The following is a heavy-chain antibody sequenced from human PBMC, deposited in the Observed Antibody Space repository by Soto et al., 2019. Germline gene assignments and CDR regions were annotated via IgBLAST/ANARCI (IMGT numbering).Heavy chain of an antibody. V-gene: IGHV3-33*01. D-gene: IGHD6-13*01. CDR2: IWYDGSNK. CDR3: ARDRSISLDGMDV. J-gene: IGHJ6*02. CDR1: GFTFSRYG. Sequence: GGSLRLSCAASGFTFSRYGMHWVRQAPDKGLEWVAVIWYDGSNKYYADSVKGRFTISRDNSKNALYLQVNSLGAEDTAVYYCARDRSISLDGMDVWGQGTTVTVSS.